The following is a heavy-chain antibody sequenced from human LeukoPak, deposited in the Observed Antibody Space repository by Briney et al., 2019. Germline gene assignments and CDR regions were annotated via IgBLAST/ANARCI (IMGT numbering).Heavy chain of an antibody. Sequence: GGSLRLSCAASGFTFSNAWMSWVRQAPGKGLEWVGRIKSKTDGGTTDCAAPVKGRFTISRDDSKNTLYLQMNSLKTEDTAVYYCTAEYYYDSSGYYHFDYWGQGTLVTVSS. V-gene: IGHV3-15*01. D-gene: IGHD3-22*01. CDR3: TAEYYYDSSGYYHFDY. J-gene: IGHJ4*02. CDR1: GFTFSNAW. CDR2: IKSKTDGGTT.